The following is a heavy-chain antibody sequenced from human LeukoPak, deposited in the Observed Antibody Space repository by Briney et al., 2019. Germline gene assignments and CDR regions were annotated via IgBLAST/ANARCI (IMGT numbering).Heavy chain of an antibody. D-gene: IGHD3-10*01. J-gene: IGHJ6*04. CDR2: IKSKTDGGTT. CDR1: GFTFSNAW. CDR3: TTDLSYYYYYYGMDV. Sequence: GGSLRLSRAASGFTFSNAWMSWVRQAPGKGLEWVGRIKSKTDGGTTDHAAPVKGRFTISRDDSKNTLYLQMNSLKTEDTAVYYCTTDLSYYYYYYGMDVWGKGTTVTVSS. V-gene: IGHV3-15*01.